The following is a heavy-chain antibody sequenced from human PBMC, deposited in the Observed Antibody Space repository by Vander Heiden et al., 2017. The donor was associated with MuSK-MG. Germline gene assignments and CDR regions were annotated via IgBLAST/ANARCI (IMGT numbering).Heavy chain of an antibody. Sequence: QLQLQESGPRLVKPSETLSLTCTVPGGSISSSNYYWGWIRQPPSLKSRVTISVDASKNQFSLKLSSVTAADTAVYYCAGQQRPNRRYVSDFWGQGTLVTVSS. CDR3: AGQQRPNRRYVSDF. J-gene: IGHJ4*02. V-gene: IGHV4-39*01. CDR1: GGSISSSNYY. D-gene: IGHD6-25*01.